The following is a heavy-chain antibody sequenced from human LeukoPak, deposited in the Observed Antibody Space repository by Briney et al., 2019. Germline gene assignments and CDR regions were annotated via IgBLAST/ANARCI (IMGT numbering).Heavy chain of an antibody. D-gene: IGHD3-22*01. CDR1: GGTFSSYA. V-gene: IGHV1-69*04. Sequence: ASVKVSCKASGGTFSSYAISWVRQAPGQGLEWMGRIIPILGIANYAQKFQGRVTITADKSTSTAYMELSSLRAEDTAVYYCAINPARYYSWYFDYWGQGTLVTVSS. CDR2: IIPILGIA. CDR3: AINPARYYSWYFDY. J-gene: IGHJ4*02.